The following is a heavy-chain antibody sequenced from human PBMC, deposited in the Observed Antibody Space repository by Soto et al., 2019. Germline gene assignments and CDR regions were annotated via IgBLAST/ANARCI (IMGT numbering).Heavy chain of an antibody. D-gene: IGHD1-26*01. CDR2: ISASSGKI. J-gene: IGHJ6*02. Sequence: VLLLESGGGLVQPGGSLRLSCAASGFTSGTTWVRQPPGRGLEWVSGISASSGKIFYAESVRGRFTISKDNSKNTLYLQMDSLRDDDTAIYFCTQWDGYADVWGQGTTVIVSS. CDR3: TQWDGYADV. CDR1: GFTSGT. V-gene: IGHV3-23*01.